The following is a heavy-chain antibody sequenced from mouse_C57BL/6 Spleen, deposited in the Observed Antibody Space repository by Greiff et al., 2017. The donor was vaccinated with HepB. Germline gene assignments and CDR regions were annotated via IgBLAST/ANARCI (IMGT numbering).Heavy chain of an antibody. D-gene: IGHD1-1*01. Sequence: EVQLVESGGGLVKPGGSLKLSCAASGFTFSSYAMSWVRQTPEKRLEWVATISDGGSYTYYPDNVKGRFTISRDNAKNNLYLQMSHLKSEDTAMYYCARDRGYYGHYYAMDYWGQGTSVTVSS. V-gene: IGHV5-4*01. CDR3: ARDRGYYGHYYAMDY. CDR2: ISDGGSYT. CDR1: GFTFSSYA. J-gene: IGHJ4*01.